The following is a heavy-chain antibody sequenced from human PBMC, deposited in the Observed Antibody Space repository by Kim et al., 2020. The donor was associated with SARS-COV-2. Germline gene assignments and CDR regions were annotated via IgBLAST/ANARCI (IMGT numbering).Heavy chain of an antibody. CDR2: IYNSGST. J-gene: IGHJ5*02. CDR1: GGSISSGGFY. CDR3: AKGTGYSYGTHWFDP. V-gene: IGHV4-31*03. D-gene: IGHD5-18*01. Sequence: SGTLSLTCTVSGGSISSGGFYWSWIRQHPGKGLEWIGYIYNSGSTYYNPSLKSRVIISGDTSKNQFSLKMSSVTAADTAVYYCAKGTGYSYGTHWFDPWGQGTLVTVSS.